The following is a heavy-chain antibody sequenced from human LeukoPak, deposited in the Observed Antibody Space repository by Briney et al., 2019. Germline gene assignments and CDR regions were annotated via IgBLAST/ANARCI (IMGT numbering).Heavy chain of an antibody. Sequence: PGGSLRLSCVASGFTFDDYAMHWVRQAPGKGLEWVSGISWNSNDIDYADSVKGRFTISRDNSKNTLYLQMDSLRHEDTAVYYCARGDTWGQGVLVTVSS. V-gene: IGHV3-9*01. CDR2: ISWNSNDI. CDR1: GFTFDDYA. CDR3: ARGDT. J-gene: IGHJ5*02.